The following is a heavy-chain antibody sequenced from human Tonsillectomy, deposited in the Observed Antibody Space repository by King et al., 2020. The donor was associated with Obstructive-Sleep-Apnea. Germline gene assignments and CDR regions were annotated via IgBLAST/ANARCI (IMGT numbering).Heavy chain of an antibody. V-gene: IGHV3-23*04. D-gene: IGHD6-13*01. J-gene: IGHJ6*02. CDR2: ISSSGDST. CDR3: AKDHRTSSWFYYGMDV. Sequence: DVQLVESGGGLVQPGGSLRLSCAASGFTFSSYAMSWVRQAPGKGLEWVSGISSSGDSTYYADSVKGRFTISRDNSKNTLDLQVNSLRAEDTAVFYCAKDHRTSSWFYYGMDVWGQGTTVTVSS. CDR1: GFTFSSYA.